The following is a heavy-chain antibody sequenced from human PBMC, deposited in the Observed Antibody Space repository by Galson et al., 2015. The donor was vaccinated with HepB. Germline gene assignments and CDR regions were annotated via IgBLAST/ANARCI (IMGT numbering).Heavy chain of an antibody. CDR3: TGYRGI. Sequence: SLRLSCAASGFTFTSYWMSWVRQAPGKGPEWVGSIKEDGSERFYLDSGRGRFTISRDNTKNSVYLQMNNLGAEDTAVYYCTGYRGIWGQGTLVTVSS. CDR2: IKEDGSER. CDR1: GFTFTSYW. J-gene: IGHJ4*02. D-gene: IGHD6-13*01. V-gene: IGHV3-7*03.